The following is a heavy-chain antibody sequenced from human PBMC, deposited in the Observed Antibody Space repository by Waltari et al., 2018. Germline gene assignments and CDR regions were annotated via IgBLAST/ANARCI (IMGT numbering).Heavy chain of an antibody. Sequence: EVQLVESGGGLVQPGGSLRLSCVISGFTFSEHYMAWVRQTPGMGLEWVGRSTNKATSYTTIYAASVKGRFSVSRDDSKNSLYLQMDSLKTEDTAVYYCVRGKKGFDYWGQGALVIVSS. CDR3: VRGKKGFDY. V-gene: IGHV3-72*01. CDR2: STNKATSYTT. CDR1: GFTFSEHY. J-gene: IGHJ4*02.